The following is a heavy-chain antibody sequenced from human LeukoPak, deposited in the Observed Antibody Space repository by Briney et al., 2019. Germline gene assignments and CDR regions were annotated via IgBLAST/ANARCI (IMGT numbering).Heavy chain of an antibody. J-gene: IGHJ4*02. CDR3: ARGIEAFDY. CDR2: INSDGNNT. V-gene: IGHV3-74*01. D-gene: IGHD2-15*01. Sequence: AGGSLRLSCAASGFTFSSYCMHWVRQAPGKGLVWVSLINSDGNNTIYADSVKGRFTISRDNGKNTLYRQMNSLRAEDTAMYYCARGIEAFDYWGQGTLVTVSA. CDR1: GFTFSSYC.